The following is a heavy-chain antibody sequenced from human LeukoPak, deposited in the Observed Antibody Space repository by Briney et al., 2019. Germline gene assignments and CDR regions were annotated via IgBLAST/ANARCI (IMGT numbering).Heavy chain of an antibody. Sequence: SVKVSCKASGGTFSSYAISWVRQAPGQGLEWMGMIIPIFGTANYAENFQGRVTITTVDSTSTAYMELSSLRSEDTAVYYCARDSAAYCISTTCYPTFDYWGQGTPVTVSS. CDR2: IIPIFGTA. V-gene: IGHV1-69*05. CDR1: GGTFSSYA. D-gene: IGHD2-2*01. J-gene: IGHJ4*02. CDR3: ARDSAAYCISTTCYPTFDY.